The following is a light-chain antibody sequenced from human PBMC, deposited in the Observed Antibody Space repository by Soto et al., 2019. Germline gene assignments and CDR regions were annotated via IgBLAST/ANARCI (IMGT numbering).Light chain of an antibody. CDR3: QQRSNWPLLT. V-gene: IGKV3-11*01. CDR2: DAS. CDR1: QSVSSY. J-gene: IGKJ4*01. Sequence: EIVLTHSPATLSLSTCERATLSFSASQSVSSYLAWYQQKPGQAPRLLIYDASNRATGIPARFSGSGSGTDFTLTISSLEPEDFAVYYCQQRSNWPLLTFGGGTKVDIK.